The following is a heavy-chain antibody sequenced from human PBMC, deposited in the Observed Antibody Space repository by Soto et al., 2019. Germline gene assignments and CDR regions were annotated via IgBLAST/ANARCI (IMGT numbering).Heavy chain of an antibody. CDR2: ISGSGDST. V-gene: IGHV3-23*01. CDR1: GFTFSNYA. J-gene: IGHJ4*02. Sequence: HPGGSLRLSCTASGFTFSNYAMSWVRQAPGKGLEWVSTISGSGDSTNYADSVKGQFAISRDNSNNMLYVQMDSLRVEGTAVYYCAKENRRGYCSGGICYGYFDYWGQGTLVTVSS. CDR3: AKENRRGYCSGGICYGYFDY. D-gene: IGHD2-15*01.